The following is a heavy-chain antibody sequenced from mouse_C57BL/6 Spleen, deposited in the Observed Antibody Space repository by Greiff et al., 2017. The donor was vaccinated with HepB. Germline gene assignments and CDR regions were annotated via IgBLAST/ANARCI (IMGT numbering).Heavy chain of an antibody. CDR3: ARLGYGSSYRY. CDR2: IYPGSGNT. D-gene: IGHD1-1*01. Sequence: QVQLKQSGPELVKPGASVKISCKASGYSFTSYYIHWVKQRPGQGLEWIGWIYPGSGNTKYNEKFKGKATLTADTSSSTAYMQLSSLTSEDSAVYYCARLGYGSSYRYWGQGTTLTVSS. CDR1: GYSFTSYY. V-gene: IGHV1-66*01. J-gene: IGHJ2*01.